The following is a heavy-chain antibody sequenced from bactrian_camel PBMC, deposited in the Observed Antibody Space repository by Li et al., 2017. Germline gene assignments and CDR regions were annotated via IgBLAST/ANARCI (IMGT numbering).Heavy chain of an antibody. CDR3: VRGYWQTGRIPSWAI. J-gene: IGHJ4*01. CDR1: GSTYNTRC. V-gene: IGHV3S1*01. D-gene: IGHD2*01. CDR2: IFTDDGTT. Sequence: HVQLVESGGGSVESGGSLRLSCVVSGSTYNTRCMAWFREVPGNVREGVAGIFTDDGTTYYADSVKGRFTISQDNAKNTVYLQMNSLKSEDTALYYCVRGYWQTGRIPSWAIRGQGTQVTVS.